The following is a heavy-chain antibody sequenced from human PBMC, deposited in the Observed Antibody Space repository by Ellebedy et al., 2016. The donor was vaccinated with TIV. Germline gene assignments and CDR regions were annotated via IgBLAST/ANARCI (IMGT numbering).Heavy chain of an antibody. CDR2: IKQDGSEK. D-gene: IGHD6-19*01. V-gene: IGHV3-7*01. Sequence: GGSLRLSCAASGFTFSNYWMTWVRQAPGKGLEWVANIKQDGSEKYSIDSVKGRFSISRDNAKNSKYLQMNSLRDEDTAVYYCARDQWLGRAYYFDYWGQGTLLTVSS. CDR1: GFTFSNYW. J-gene: IGHJ4*02. CDR3: ARDQWLGRAYYFDY.